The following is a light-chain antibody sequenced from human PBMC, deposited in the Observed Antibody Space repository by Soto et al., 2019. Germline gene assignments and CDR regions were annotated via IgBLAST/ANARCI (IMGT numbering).Light chain of an antibody. CDR2: DTS. Sequence: EIVLTQSPDTLSLSPGETAALSCRASQSFTNSFLAWYQQRTGQPPRLLVYDTSNRAVGIPDRFSGSGSGTDFTLTISGLEPEDFAVYYCQQYGDSPTFGPGTKVEVK. CDR3: QQYGDSPT. V-gene: IGKV3-20*01. J-gene: IGKJ1*01. CDR1: QSFTNSF.